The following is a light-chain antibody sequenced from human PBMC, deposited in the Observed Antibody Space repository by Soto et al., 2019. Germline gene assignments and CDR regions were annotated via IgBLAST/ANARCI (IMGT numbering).Light chain of an antibody. CDR1: QSVSSSY. Sequence: EIVLTQSPGTLSLSPGERATLSCRASQSVSSSYLAWYQQQPGQAPRLLIYGASSRATGIPDRFSGSGSGTDFTLTISSLQPEDFATYYCQQSYSPPRTFGQGTKVDI. V-gene: IGKV3-20*01. CDR2: GAS. CDR3: QQSYSPPRT. J-gene: IGKJ1*01.